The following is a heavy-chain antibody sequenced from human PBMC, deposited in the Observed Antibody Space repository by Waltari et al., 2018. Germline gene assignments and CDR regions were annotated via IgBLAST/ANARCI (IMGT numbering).Heavy chain of an antibody. Sequence: EVQLVESGGGLVQPGGSLRLSCAASGFTFSSYWMSWVRQAPGKGLEWVANIKQDGSEKYYVDSVKGRFTISRDNAKNSLYLQMNSLRAEDTAVYYCARASRMRGIAARRVQSDAFDIWGQGTMVTVSS. D-gene: IGHD6-6*01. CDR2: IKQDGSEK. J-gene: IGHJ3*02. CDR3: ARASRMRGIAARRVQSDAFDI. CDR1: GFTFSSYW. V-gene: IGHV3-7*01.